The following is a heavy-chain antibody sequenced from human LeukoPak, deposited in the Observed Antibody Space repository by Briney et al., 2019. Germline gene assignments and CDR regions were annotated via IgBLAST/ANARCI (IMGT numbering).Heavy chain of an antibody. V-gene: IGHV1-46*01. CDR3: ASDSGDGYRPDRFDV. J-gene: IGHJ4*02. CDR2: INPSGDGT. D-gene: IGHD5-18*01. CDR1: AYTFTSYY. Sequence: APLKVSCKASAYTFTSYYFHWVRQAPGQGLEWMGIINPSGDGTSYAQKFQGRVTMTKDTSTSTVYMELSSLRTDDTAVYYCASDSGDGYRPDRFDVWGQGTLVTVSS.